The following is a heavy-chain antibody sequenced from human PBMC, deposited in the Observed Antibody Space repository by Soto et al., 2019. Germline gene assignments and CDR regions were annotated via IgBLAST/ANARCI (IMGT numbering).Heavy chain of an antibody. V-gene: IGHV3-23*01. CDR1: GFTFSSYA. CDR2: ISGSGGST. Sequence: GGSLRLSCAASGFTFSSYAMSWVRQAPGKGLEWVSAISGSGGSTYYADSVKGRFTISRDNSKNTLYLQMNSLRAEDTAVYYCAKARPNWNDVGGLGYFQHWGQGTLVTVSS. J-gene: IGHJ1*01. D-gene: IGHD1-1*01. CDR3: AKARPNWNDVGGLGYFQH.